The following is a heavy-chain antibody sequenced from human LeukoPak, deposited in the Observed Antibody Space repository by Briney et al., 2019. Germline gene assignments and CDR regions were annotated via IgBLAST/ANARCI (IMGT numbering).Heavy chain of an antibody. D-gene: IGHD3-16*02. CDR1: GGSISSYY. V-gene: IGHV4-59*12. CDR3: ARDGGRYNAFDI. J-gene: IGHJ3*02. Sequence: SETLSLTCTVSGGSISSYYWSWIRQPPGKGLEWIGYIYYSGSTNYNPSLKSRVTISVDTSKNQFSLRLSSVTAADTAVYYCARDGGRYNAFDIWGQGTMVTVSS. CDR2: IYYSGST.